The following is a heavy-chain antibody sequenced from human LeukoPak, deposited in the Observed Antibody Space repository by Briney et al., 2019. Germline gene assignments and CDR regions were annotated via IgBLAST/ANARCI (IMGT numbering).Heavy chain of an antibody. D-gene: IGHD6-19*01. CDR1: GYTLTELS. CDR3: ATWVQQWLVDDAFDI. V-gene: IGHV1-24*01. Sequence: GASVKVSCKVSGYTLTELSMHWVRQAPGKGLEWMGGFDPEDGETIYAQTFQGRVTMTEDTSTDTAYMELSSLRSEDTAVYYCATWVQQWLVDDAFDIWGQGTMVTVSS. CDR2: FDPEDGET. J-gene: IGHJ3*02.